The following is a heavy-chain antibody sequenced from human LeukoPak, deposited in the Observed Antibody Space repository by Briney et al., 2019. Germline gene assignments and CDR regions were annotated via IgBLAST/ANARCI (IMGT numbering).Heavy chain of an antibody. D-gene: IGHD2-15*01. CDR2: IYYSGST. CDR1: GGSISSYY. J-gene: IGHJ5*02. V-gene: IGHV4-59*08. CDR3: ARQPVGYCSGGSCYGWFDP. Sequence: SETLFLTCTVSGGSISSYYWSWIRQPPGKGLEWIGYIYYSGSTNYNPSLKSRVTISVDTSKNQFYLKLSSVTAADTAVYYCARQPVGYCSGGSCYGWFDPWGQGTLVTVSS.